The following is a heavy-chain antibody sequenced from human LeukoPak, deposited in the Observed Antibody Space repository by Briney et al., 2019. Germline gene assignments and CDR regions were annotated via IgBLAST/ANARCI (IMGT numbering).Heavy chain of an antibody. V-gene: IGHV1-18*01. CDR3: AREVVVPAARKANFDY. CDR2: ISAYNGNT. J-gene: IGHJ4*02. Sequence: ASVKVSCKASGYTFTSYAMNWVRQAPGQGLEWMGWISAYNGNTNYAQKLQGRVTMTTDTSTSTAYMELRSLRSDDTAVYYCAREVVVPAARKANFDYWGQGTLVTVSS. CDR1: GYTFTSYA. D-gene: IGHD2-2*01.